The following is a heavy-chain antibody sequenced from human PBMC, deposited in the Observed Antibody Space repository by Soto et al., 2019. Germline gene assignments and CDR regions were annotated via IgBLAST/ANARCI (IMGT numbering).Heavy chain of an antibody. D-gene: IGHD2-15*01. CDR1: GYTFTNYA. CDR2: INAGNGNT. J-gene: IGHJ4*02. Sequence: PSVKVSCKASGYTFTNYAMHWVRQAPGQRLEWMGWINAGNGNTKYSQKFQGRVTITRDTSASTAYMDLSSLRSEDTAVYYCARGPGGPDGPGDYWGQGTLVTVS. CDR3: ARGPGGPDGPGDY. V-gene: IGHV1-3*01.